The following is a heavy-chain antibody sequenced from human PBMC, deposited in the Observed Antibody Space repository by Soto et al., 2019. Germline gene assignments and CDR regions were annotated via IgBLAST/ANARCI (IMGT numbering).Heavy chain of an antibody. CDR1: GFTVSSNY. Sequence: PGGSLTLSCAASGFTVSSNYMSWVRQAPGKGLEWVSVIYSGGSTYYADSVKGRFTISRDNSKNTLYLQMNSLRAEDTAVYYCARADYGYGMDVWGQGTTVTVSS. J-gene: IGHJ6*02. CDR3: ARADYGYGMDV. V-gene: IGHV3-53*01. CDR2: IYSGGST.